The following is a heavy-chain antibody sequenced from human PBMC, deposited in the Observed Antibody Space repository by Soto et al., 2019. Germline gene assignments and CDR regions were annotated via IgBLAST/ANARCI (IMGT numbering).Heavy chain of an antibody. J-gene: IGHJ4*02. Sequence: QVQLVEYGGGVVQPGRSLRLSCAASGFAFSTYGMHWVRQAPGKELEWVAVISYDGSYQYYADSVKGRLTISRDNSNNTLYLQMKSLRPEDTALYYCAKGRTVFGVVPYYFDFWGQGTLVTVSS. D-gene: IGHD3-3*01. V-gene: IGHV3-30*18. CDR2: ISYDGSYQ. CDR3: AKGRTVFGVVPYYFDF. CDR1: GFAFSTYG.